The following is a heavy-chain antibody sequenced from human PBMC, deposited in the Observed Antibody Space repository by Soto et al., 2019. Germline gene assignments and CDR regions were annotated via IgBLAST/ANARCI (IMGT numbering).Heavy chain of an antibody. D-gene: IGHD3-9*01. Sequence: EVQLLESGGGLVQPGGSLRLSCAASGFTFISYAMSWVRQAPGKGLEWVSAISGSGGSTYYADSVKGRFTISRDNSKNTLYLQMNSLRAEDTAVYYCAKDFSEDNYDILTGYRYYFDYWGQGTLVTVSS. CDR1: GFTFISYA. V-gene: IGHV3-23*01. CDR3: AKDFSEDNYDILTGYRYYFDY. J-gene: IGHJ4*02. CDR2: ISGSGGST.